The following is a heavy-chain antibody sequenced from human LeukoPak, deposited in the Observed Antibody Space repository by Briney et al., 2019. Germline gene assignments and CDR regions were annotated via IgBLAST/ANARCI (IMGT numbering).Heavy chain of an antibody. J-gene: IGHJ6*02. D-gene: IGHD2-2*02. CDR2: INPSGGST. Sequence: ASVKVSCKASGYTFTSYYMHWVRQAPGQGLEWMGIINPSGGSTSYAQKFQGRVTMTEDTSTDTAYMELSSLRSEDTAVYYCATGYCSSTSCYIGGYYYYYYGMDVWGQGTTVTVSS. V-gene: IGHV1-46*01. CDR3: ATGYCSSTSCYIGGYYYYYYGMDV. CDR1: GYTFTSYY.